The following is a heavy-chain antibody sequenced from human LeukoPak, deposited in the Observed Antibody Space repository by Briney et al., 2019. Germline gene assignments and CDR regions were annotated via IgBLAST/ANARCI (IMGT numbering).Heavy chain of an antibody. Sequence: GASVKVSCKASGYTFTSYGTSWVRQAPGQGLEWMGWISAYNGNTNYAQKLRGRVTMTTDTSTSTAYMELRSLRSDDTAVYYCARTVQDYDILTGYYYYYGMDVWGQGTAVTVSS. D-gene: IGHD3-9*01. V-gene: IGHV1-18*01. J-gene: IGHJ6*02. CDR2: ISAYNGNT. CDR3: ARTVQDYDILTGYYYYYGMDV. CDR1: GYTFTSYG.